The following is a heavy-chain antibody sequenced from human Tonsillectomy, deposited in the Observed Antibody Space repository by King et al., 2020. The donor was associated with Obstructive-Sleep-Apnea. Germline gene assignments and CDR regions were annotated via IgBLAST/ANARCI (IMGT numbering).Heavy chain of an antibody. CDR3: ATIPQG. J-gene: IGHJ4*02. Sequence: VQLVESGGGLVQPGGSLRLSCAASGFTFSSYWMHWVRHGPGKGLVWVSRINSDGSSTSNADSVKGRFTISRDNAKSTLYLQMNSLRAEDTGVYYCATIPQGWGQGTLVTVSS. CDR2: INSDGSST. CDR1: GFTFSSYW. V-gene: IGHV3-74*01. D-gene: IGHD2-2*02.